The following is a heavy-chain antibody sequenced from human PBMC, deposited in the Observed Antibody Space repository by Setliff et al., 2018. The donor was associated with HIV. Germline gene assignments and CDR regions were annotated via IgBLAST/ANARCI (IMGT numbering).Heavy chain of an antibody. V-gene: IGHV4-4*07. CDR3: ARLDCSSSSGFVDY. CDR2: IQTSGRT. J-gene: IGHJ4*02. CDR1: GGSISNYY. Sequence: SETLSLTCTVSGGSISNYYWSWIRQPAGKGLEWIGRIQTSGRTNNNPSLKSRVTMSVDTSKNQFSLKLSSVTAADTAVYYCARLDCSSSSGFVDYWGQGTLVTVSS. D-gene: IGHD2-2*01.